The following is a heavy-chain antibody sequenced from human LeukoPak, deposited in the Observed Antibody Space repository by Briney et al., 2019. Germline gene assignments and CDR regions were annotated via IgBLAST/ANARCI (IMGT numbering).Heavy chain of an antibody. D-gene: IGHD4-17*01. J-gene: IGHJ6*03. CDR2: IYYSGST. Sequence: SETLSLTCTVSGGSISSYYWSWIRQPPGKGLEWIGYIYYSGSTNYNPSLKSRVTISVDTSKNQFSLKLSSVTAADTAVYYCARGDGDPSKGDDRQPYYYMDVWGKGTTVTVSS. CDR1: GGSISSYY. CDR3: ARGDGDPSKGDDRQPYYYMDV. V-gene: IGHV4-59*08.